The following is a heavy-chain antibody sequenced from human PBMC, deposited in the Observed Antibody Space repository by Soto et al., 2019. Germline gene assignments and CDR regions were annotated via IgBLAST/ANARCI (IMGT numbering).Heavy chain of an antibody. D-gene: IGHD5-18*01. CDR2: IDWDDDK. CDR1: GFSLSTSGMC. CDR3: ARIRSCGYRYGYYFDY. J-gene: IGHJ4*02. Sequence: ESGPTLVNPTQTLTLTCTFSGFSLSTSGMCVSWIRQPPGKALEWLALIDWDDDKYYTTSLKTRLTISRDTSKNQVVLTMTNMDPVDTATYYCARIRSCGYRYGYYFDYWGQGTLVTVSS. V-gene: IGHV2-70*13.